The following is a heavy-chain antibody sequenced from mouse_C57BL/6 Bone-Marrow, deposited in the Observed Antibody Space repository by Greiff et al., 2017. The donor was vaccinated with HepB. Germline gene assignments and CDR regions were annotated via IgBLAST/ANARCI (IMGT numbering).Heavy chain of an antibody. V-gene: IGHV5-12*01. Sequence: EVQLVESGGGLVQPGGSLKLSCAASGFTFSDYYMYWVRQTPEKRLEWVAYISNGGGSTYYPDTVKGRFTISRDNAKNTLYLQMSRLKSEDTAMYYCARYYYGRTYAMDYWGQGTSVTVSS. J-gene: IGHJ4*01. CDR1: GFTFSDYY. D-gene: IGHD1-1*01. CDR2: ISNGGGST. CDR3: ARYYYGRTYAMDY.